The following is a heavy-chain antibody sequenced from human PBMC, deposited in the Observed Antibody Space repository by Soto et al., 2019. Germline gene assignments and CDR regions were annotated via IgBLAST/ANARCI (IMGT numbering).Heavy chain of an antibody. CDR3: VRYPRSVGGSYRPDY. V-gene: IGHV3-74*01. J-gene: IGHJ4*02. D-gene: IGHD3-16*02. Sequence: PGGSLRLSCAASGFTFSSYWMNWVRQVPEKGLEWVSRINSDGSIRNYADAVKGRFTISRDNVKNTLYLQMNSLRAEDTAVYYCVRYPRSVGGSYRPDYWGQGALVTVSS. CDR1: GFTFSSYW. CDR2: INSDGSIR.